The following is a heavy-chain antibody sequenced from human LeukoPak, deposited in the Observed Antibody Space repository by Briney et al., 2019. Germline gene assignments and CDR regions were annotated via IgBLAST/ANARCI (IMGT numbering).Heavy chain of an antibody. CDR2: ISWNSGSI. J-gene: IGHJ3*02. CDR3: AKAYPEYYYDSSFDI. Sequence: GGSLRLSCAASGFTFDDYAMPWVRQAPGKGLEWVSGISWNSGSIGYADSVKGRFTISRDNAKNSLYLQMNSLRAEDTALYYCAKAYPEYYYDSSFDIWGQGTMVTVSS. V-gene: IGHV3-9*01. CDR1: GFTFDDYA. D-gene: IGHD3-22*01.